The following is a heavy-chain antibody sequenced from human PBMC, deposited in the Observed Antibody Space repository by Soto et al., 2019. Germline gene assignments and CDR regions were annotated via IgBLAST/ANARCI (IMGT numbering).Heavy chain of an antibody. Sequence: QVQLVESGGGVVQPGRSLRLSCAASGFTFSSYGMHWVRQAPGKGLEWVAVIWYDGSNKYYADSVKGRFTISRDNSKNTLYLQMNSLRAEDTAVYYCARLSSGWSRYFDLWGRGTLVTVPS. CDR1: GFTFSSYG. J-gene: IGHJ2*01. CDR3: ARLSSGWSRYFDL. CDR2: IWYDGSNK. V-gene: IGHV3-33*01. D-gene: IGHD6-19*01.